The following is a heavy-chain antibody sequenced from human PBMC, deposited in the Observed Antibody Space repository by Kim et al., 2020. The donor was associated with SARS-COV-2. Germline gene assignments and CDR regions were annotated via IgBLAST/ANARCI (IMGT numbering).Heavy chain of an antibody. D-gene: IGHD6-6*01. CDR3: ARSIAAVAGWFDP. V-gene: IGHV6-1*01. Sequence: YAVSVNSRITINPDTSKNQFSLQLNSVTPEDTAVYYCARSIAAVAGWFDPWGQGTLVTVSS. J-gene: IGHJ5*02.